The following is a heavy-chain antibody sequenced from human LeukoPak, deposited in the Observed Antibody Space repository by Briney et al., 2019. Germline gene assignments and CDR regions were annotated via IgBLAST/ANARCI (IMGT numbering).Heavy chain of an antibody. V-gene: IGHV7-4-1*02. CDR1: GYTFTSYG. J-gene: IGHJ5*02. Sequence: ASVKVSCKASGYTFTSYGISWVRQAPGQGLEWMGWINPNTGNPTYAQGFTGRFVFSLDTSVSTAYLQISSLKAEDTAVYYCARGYSSSWYKVTGDWFDPWGQGTLVTVSS. CDR2: INPNTGNP. CDR3: ARGYSSSWYKVTGDWFDP. D-gene: IGHD6-13*01.